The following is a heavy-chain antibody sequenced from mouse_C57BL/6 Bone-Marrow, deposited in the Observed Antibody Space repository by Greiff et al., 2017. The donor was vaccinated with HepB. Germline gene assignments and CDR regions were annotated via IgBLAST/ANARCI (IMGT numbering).Heavy chain of an antibody. CDR1: GYTFTSYW. D-gene: IGHD1-1*01. CDR2: IYPGSGST. CDR3: ARPLITTVVAHDY. Sequence: VQLQQSGAELVKPGASVKMSCKASGYTFTSYWITWVKQRPGQGLEWIGDIYPGSGSTNYNEKFKSKATLTVDTSSSTAYMQLSSLTSEDSAVYYCARPLITTVVAHDYWGQGTTLTVSS. J-gene: IGHJ2*01. V-gene: IGHV1-55*01.